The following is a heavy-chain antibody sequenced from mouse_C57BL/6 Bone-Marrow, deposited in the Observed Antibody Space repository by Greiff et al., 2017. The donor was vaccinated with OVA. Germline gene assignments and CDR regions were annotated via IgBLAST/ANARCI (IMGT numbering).Heavy chain of an antibody. CDR1: GFTFSSYA. CDR3: ARDRLWYNWYFDV. J-gene: IGHJ1*03. Sequence: EVKVEESGGGLVKPGGSLKLSCAASGFTFSSYAMSWVRQTPEKRLEWVATISDSGSYTYYPDNVKGRFTISRDNAKNNLYLQMSHLKSEDTAMYYCARDRLWYNWYFDVWGTGTTVTVSS. CDR2: ISDSGSYT. D-gene: IGHD2-1*01. V-gene: IGHV5-4*01.